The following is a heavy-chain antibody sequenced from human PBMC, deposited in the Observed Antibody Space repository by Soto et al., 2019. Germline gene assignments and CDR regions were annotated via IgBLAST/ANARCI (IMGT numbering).Heavy chain of an antibody. V-gene: IGHV1-69*01. CDR1: GGTFSSNA. Sequence: QVQLVQSGAEVKKPGSSVKVTCKASGGTFSSNAISWVRQAPGQGLEWMGGIIPIFGTENYAQKFQGRVTITADESTRTAYMELSSLRSEDTAVYYCARENSIASLSYYYGMDVWGQGTTVTVSS. J-gene: IGHJ6*02. CDR2: IIPIFGTE. D-gene: IGHD6-6*01. CDR3: ARENSIASLSYYYGMDV.